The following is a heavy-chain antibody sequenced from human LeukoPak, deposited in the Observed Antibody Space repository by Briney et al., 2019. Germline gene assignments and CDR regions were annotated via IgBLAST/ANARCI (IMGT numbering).Heavy chain of an antibody. CDR3: ARDYDYGDYPGY. D-gene: IGHD4-17*01. V-gene: IGHV3-20*04. J-gene: IGHJ4*02. CDR2: INWNGGRT. CDR1: GFTFSDNA. Sequence: GGSLRLSCGASGFTFSDNAMSWIRQAPGKGLEWVSGINWNGGRTGYADSVKGRFTISRDNAKNSLYLQMNSLRAEDTALYYCARDYDYGDYPGYWGQGTLVTVSS.